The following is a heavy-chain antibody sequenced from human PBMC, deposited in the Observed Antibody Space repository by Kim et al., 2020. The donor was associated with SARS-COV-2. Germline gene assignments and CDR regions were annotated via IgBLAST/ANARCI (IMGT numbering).Heavy chain of an antibody. Sequence: SETLSLICTVSGGSISSYYWSWIRQPPGKGLEWIGYIYYSGSTNYNPSLKSRVTISVDTSKNQFSLKLSSVTAADTAVYYCARDFNWNYFDYWGQGTLVTVSS. J-gene: IGHJ4*02. CDR2: IYYSGST. CDR1: GGSISSYY. CDR3: ARDFNWNYFDY. D-gene: IGHD1-1*01. V-gene: IGHV4-59*01.